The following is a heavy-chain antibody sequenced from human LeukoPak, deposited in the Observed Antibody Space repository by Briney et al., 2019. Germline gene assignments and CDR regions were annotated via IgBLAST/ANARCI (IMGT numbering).Heavy chain of an antibody. V-gene: IGHV4-59*01. CDR2: IYYSGST. D-gene: IGHD6-13*01. CDR1: GGSISSYY. Sequence: SETLSLTCTVSGGSISSYYWSWIRQPPGKGLEWIGYIYYSGSTNYNPSLKSRVTISVGTSKNQFSLKLSSVTAADTAVYYCARDAGSSWSKNWFDPWGQGTLVTVSS. CDR3: ARDAGSSWSKNWFDP. J-gene: IGHJ5*02.